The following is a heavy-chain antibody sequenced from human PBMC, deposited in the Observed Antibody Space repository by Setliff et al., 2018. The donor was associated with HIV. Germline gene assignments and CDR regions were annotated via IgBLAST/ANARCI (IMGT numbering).Heavy chain of an antibody. Sequence: SETLSLTCSVSGGSITSGSHYWSWIRHLPGKGLEWIGYIHYTGSNFYNPSLTDRLTLSVDTSDNQFSLKLTSVTAADTAVYYCARGGNSRAAWFDSWGQGTLVTVSS. D-gene: IGHD5-12*01. CDR3: ARGGNSRAAWFDS. CDR1: GGSITSGSHY. CDR2: IHYTGSN. J-gene: IGHJ5*01. V-gene: IGHV4-31*02.